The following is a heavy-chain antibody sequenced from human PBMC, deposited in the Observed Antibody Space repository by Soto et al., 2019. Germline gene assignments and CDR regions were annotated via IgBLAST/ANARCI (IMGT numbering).Heavy chain of an antibody. CDR3: ARAVATIPRGY. D-gene: IGHD5-12*01. CDR1: GYIFTDYY. V-gene: IGHV1-2*06. CDR2: INPNSGGT. J-gene: IGHJ4*02. Sequence: ASVKVSCKASGYIFTDYYMHWVRQAPGQELGWMGRINPNSGGTNYAQKFQGRVTMTRDTSISTAYMELSSLRSDDTAVYYCARAVATIPRGYWGQGTLVTVSS.